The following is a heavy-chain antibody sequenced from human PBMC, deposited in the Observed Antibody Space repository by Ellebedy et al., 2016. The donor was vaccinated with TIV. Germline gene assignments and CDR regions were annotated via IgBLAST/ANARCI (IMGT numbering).Heavy chain of an antibody. D-gene: IGHD2-2*01. V-gene: IGHV3-21*01. J-gene: IGHJ5*02. CDR3: ARADLHSNVVVPAALDL. CDR1: QFSFSNYS. Sequence: GGSLRLSXAASQFSFSNYSMNWVRQAPGKWLEWVSSISSGGRYLHYADSVKGRFTISRDNAENSLFLQMNSLRADDTAVYYCARADLHSNVVVPAALDLWGQGTLVTVSS. CDR2: ISSGGRYL.